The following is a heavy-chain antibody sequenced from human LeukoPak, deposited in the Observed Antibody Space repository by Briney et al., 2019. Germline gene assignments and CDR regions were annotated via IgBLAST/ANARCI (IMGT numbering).Heavy chain of an antibody. D-gene: IGHD3-22*01. V-gene: IGHV3-23*01. CDR1: GFTFSSYA. CDR2: ISGSGGST. J-gene: IGHJ4*02. CDR3: ATLEGYYYDSLSYFDY. Sequence: GGSLRLSCAASGFTFSSYAMSWVRQAPGKGLEWVSAISGSGGSTYYADSVKGRFTISRDNFKNTLYLQMNSLRAEDTAVYYCATLEGYYYDSLSYFDYWGQGTLVTVSS.